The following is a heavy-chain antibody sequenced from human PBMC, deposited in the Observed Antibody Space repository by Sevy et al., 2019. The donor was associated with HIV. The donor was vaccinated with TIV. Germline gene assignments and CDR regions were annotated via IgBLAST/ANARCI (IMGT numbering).Heavy chain of an antibody. CDR1: GGSISSSSYY. CDR2: IYYSGST. J-gene: IGHJ4*02. D-gene: IGHD2-21*02. CDR3: ASFGGNSDFGFDY. V-gene: IGHV4-39*01. Sequence: SETLSLTCTVSGGSISSSSYYWGWIRQPPGKGLEWIGSIYYSGSTYYNPSLKSRVTISVDTSKTQFSLKLSSVTAADTAVYYCASFGGNSDFGFDYWGQGTLVTVSS.